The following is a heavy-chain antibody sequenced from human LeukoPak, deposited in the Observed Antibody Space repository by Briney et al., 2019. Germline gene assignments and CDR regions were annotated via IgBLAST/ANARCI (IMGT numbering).Heavy chain of an antibody. V-gene: IGHV3-30*03. J-gene: IGHJ4*02. D-gene: IGHD3-10*01. CDR2: ISYDGSNK. CDR3: ATDEGHFDSGSSRSAH. CDR1: GFTFSRHG. Sequence: GGSLRLSCAASGFTFSRHGMHWVRQAPGKGLEWVAVISYDGSNKYYADSVKGRFTISRDNSKNTLYLQMNSVGAEDTAVYYCATDEGHFDSGSSRSAHWGQGTLVTVSS.